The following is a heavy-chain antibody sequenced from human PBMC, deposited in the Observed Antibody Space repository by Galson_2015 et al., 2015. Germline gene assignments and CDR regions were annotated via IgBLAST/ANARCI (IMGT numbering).Heavy chain of an antibody. V-gene: IGHV4-59*01. CDR2: IYYSGST. CDR3: ARATRGYSYAYGY. D-gene: IGHD5-18*01. Sequence: SETLSLTYTVSGGSISSYYWSWIRQPPGKGLEWIGYIYYSGSTNYNPSLKSRVTISVDASKNQFSLKLSSVTAADTAVYYCARATRGYSYAYGYWGQGTLVTVSS. CDR1: GGSISSYY. J-gene: IGHJ4*02.